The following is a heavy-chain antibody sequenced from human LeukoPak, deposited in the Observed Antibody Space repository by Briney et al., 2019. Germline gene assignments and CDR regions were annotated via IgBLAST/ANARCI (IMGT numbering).Heavy chain of an antibody. J-gene: IGHJ4*02. V-gene: IGHV3-23*01. CDR1: GFAFNSYA. CDR2: ISGSGGST. CDR3: AKYATYYDSPLIDY. Sequence: GGSLRLSCAASGFAFNSYAMSWVRQAPGKGLEWVSAISGSGGSTYYADSVKGRFTISRDNSKNTLYLQMNSLRAEDTAVYYCAKYATYYDSPLIDYWGQGTLDTVSS. D-gene: IGHD3-10*01.